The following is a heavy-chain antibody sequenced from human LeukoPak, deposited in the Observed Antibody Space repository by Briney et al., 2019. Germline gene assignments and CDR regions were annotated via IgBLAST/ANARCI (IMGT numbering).Heavy chain of an antibody. CDR1: GFTFSSYW. V-gene: IGHV3-7*04. CDR2: IKEDGSEE. D-gene: IGHD3-10*01. Sequence: GGSLRLSCAASGFTFSSYWMSWVRQAPGKGLEWVANIKEDGSEEYYVDSVKGRFTISRDNANNSLYLQMNSLRGEDMAVYYCARTYGSGSCDYWGQGTLVTVSS. CDR3: ARTYGSGSCDY. J-gene: IGHJ4*02.